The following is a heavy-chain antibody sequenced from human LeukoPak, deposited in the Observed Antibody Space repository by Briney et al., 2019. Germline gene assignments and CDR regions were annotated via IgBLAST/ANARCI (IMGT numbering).Heavy chain of an antibody. CDR1: GFTFSSYW. D-gene: IGHD2-15*01. V-gene: IGHV3-7*03. J-gene: IGHJ3*02. Sequence: GGSLRLSCAAPGFTFSSYWMSWVRQAPGKGLEWVANIKQDGSEKYYVDSVKGRFTISRDNAKNSLYLQMNSLRAEDTAVYYCARDLAAYDAFDIWGQGTMVTVSS. CDR3: ARDLAAYDAFDI. CDR2: IKQDGSEK.